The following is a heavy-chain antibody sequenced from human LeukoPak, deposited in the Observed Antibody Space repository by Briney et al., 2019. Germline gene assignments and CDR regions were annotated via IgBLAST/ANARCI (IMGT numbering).Heavy chain of an antibody. J-gene: IGHJ4*02. D-gene: IGHD1-14*01. V-gene: IGHV4-61*02. CDR1: GGSISSGSYY. Sequence: PSETLSLTCTASGGSISSGSYYWSWIRQPDGKGLEWIGRIYTSGSTNYNPSLKRRVTISVGTSKNQFSLNLSSVTAADTAVYYCARVKAGGYFDYWGQGTLVTVSS. CDR2: IYTSGST. CDR3: ARVKAGGYFDY.